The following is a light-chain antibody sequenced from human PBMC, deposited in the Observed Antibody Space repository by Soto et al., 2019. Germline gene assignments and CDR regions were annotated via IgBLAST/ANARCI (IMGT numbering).Light chain of an antibody. CDR1: QSVSSSY. CDR2: GAS. CDR3: QQYGSSPVT. V-gene: IGKV3-20*01. J-gene: IGKJ1*01. Sequence: EIVLTQSPGTLSLSPGERATLSCRASQSVSSSYLAWYQQKPGQAPRLLIYGASSRATGIPDRFSGSGYGTVFTLTISRLEPEDFAVYYCQQYGSSPVTFGQGTKVDIK.